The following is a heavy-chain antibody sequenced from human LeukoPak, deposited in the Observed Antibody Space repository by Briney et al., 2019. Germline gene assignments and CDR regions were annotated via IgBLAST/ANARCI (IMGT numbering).Heavy chain of an antibody. V-gene: IGHV3-53*01. D-gene: IGHD6-13*01. CDR1: GFTVSSNY. J-gene: IGHJ4*02. CDR2: IYSDGST. CDR3: AKDPRDSSSWYLD. Sequence: PGGSLRLSCAASGFTVSSNYMTWVRQAPGKGLEWVSVIYSDGSTYYADSVKGRFTISRDNSKNTLYLQMNSLRAEDTAVYCCAKDPRDSSSWYLDWGQGTLVTVSS.